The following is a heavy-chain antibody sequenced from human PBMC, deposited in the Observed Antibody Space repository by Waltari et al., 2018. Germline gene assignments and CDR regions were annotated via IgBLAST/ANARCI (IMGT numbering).Heavy chain of an antibody. J-gene: IGHJ6*02. V-gene: IGHV1-24*01. CDR2: WESEEGEI. CDR3: ATDQRTERPNGYSYYGLDV. Sequence: QVQLVQSGAEVKKPGASVKVSCKILGYTLKEFPTPWVGQAHGKGLVGMESWESEEGEIVYAQNVQGRLTMTEDISLETAYMELSSLKFEDTAVYYCATDQRTERPNGYSYYGLDVWGQGTAVTVSS. D-gene: IGHD2-21*01. CDR1: GYTLKEFP.